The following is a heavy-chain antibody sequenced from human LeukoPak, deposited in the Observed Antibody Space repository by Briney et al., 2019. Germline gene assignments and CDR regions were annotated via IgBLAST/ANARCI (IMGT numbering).Heavy chain of an antibody. D-gene: IGHD1-1*01. J-gene: IGHJ5*02. CDR3: AKALDP. CDR2: IYYTGTT. CDR1: GGSISSGDYY. Sequence: SQTLSLTCTVSGGSISSGDYYWRWTREHPVKGLEWIGNIYYTGTTYYNPSLRSRLSISRDTSKNQFFLKLNSVTAADTAVYYCAKALDPWGQGTLVTVSS. V-gene: IGHV4-31*03.